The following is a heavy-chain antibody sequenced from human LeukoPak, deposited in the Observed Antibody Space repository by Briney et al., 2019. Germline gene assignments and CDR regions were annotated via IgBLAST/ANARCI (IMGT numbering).Heavy chain of an antibody. Sequence: SETLSLTCTVVSGGSISSSSYYWGWIRQPPGKGLEWIGSFYYSGSTYYNPSLKSRVTISADTSKNQFSLKLSSVTAADTAVYYCARLWRDAIDYGGQGILVTVSS. CDR2: FYYSGST. V-gene: IGHV4-39*01. CDR3: ARLWRDAIDY. CDR1: GGSISSSSYY. J-gene: IGHJ4*02. D-gene: IGHD1-1*01.